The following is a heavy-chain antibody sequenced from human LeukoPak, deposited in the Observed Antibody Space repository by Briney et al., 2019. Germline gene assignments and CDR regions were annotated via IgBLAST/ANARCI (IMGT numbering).Heavy chain of an antibody. V-gene: IGHV3-21*01. CDR1: GFTFSSYA. CDR3: VTEGYCRGGSCSSDAFDI. J-gene: IGHJ3*02. CDR2: MTESGDYI. Sequence: GGSLRLSCAASGFTFSSYAMSWVRQAPGKGLEWVASMTESGDYIYYADSVKGRFTVSRDNAKNSLHLQMNSLRVEDTAVYFCVTEGYCRGGSCSSDAFDIWGQGTMVIVSS. D-gene: IGHD2-15*01.